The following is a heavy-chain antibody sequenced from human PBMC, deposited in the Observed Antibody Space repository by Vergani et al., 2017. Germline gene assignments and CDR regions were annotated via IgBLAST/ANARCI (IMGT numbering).Heavy chain of an antibody. CDR2: LSASDRRT. V-gene: IGHV3-23*01. D-gene: IGHD6-19*01. J-gene: IGHJ3*02. CDR3: AKVGRSEVAGTFGAFDI. CDR1: GFTFIMHA. Sequence: EVQLLESGGDLVQPGGSLRLSCAASGFTFIMHAMSWVRQAPGKGLEWVSTLSASDRRTHCADSVKGRFIISRDNSKNTLFLHMNSLRPEVTAVYYCAKVGRSEVAGTFGAFDIWGQGTMVTVSS.